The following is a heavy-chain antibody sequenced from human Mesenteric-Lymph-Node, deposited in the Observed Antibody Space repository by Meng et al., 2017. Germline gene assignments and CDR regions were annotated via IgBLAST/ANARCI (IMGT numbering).Heavy chain of an antibody. CDR1: GYTFTGYY. V-gene: IGHV1-2*02. D-gene: IGHD3-16*02. J-gene: IGHJ4*02. CDR3: ARGGYRASGTSDY. CDR2: INPNSGGT. Sequence: ASVKVSCKASGYTFTGYYMHWVRQAPGQGLEWMGWINPNSGGTNYAQKFQGRVTMTRDSSTSTVYMELSRLTADDMAVYYCARGGYRASGTSDYWGQGTLVTVSS.